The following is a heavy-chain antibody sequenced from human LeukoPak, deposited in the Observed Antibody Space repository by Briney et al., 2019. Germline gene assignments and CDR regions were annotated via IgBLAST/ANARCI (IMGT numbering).Heavy chain of an antibody. J-gene: IGHJ5*02. CDR3: AREISPGNWFDP. V-gene: IGHV3-64*01. CDR2: ISSNGSNT. D-gene: IGHD1-26*01. Sequence: PGGPLRLSCAASGFTFSSYAMHWVRQARGKGLESVSAISSNGSNTYYANSVKGRFTISRDNSKNTLYLQMGSLRADDMAVYYCAREISPGNWFDPWGQGTLVTVSS. CDR1: GFTFSSYA.